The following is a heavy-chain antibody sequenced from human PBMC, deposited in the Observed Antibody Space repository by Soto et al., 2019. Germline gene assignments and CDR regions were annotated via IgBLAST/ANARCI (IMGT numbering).Heavy chain of an antibody. V-gene: IGHV4-38-2*02. D-gene: IGHD3-10*01. CDR3: VRGVGGSESYYDENWFDP. J-gene: IGHJ5*02. Sequence: SETLSLTCTVSGYSISSGYYWGWIRQSPGGGLEWIGTIYHTEITHYNPSLRSRALISVDTSKNQISLKFTSVTAADSAVYYCVRGVGGSESYYDENWFDPWGQGTLVTVSS. CDR1: GYSISSGYY. CDR2: IYHTEIT.